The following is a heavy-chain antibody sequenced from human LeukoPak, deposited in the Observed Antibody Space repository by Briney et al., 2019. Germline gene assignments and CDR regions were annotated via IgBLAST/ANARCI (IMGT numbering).Heavy chain of an antibody. D-gene: IGHD3-10*01. Sequence: SETLSLTCAVYGGSFSGYYWSWIRQPPGKGLEWIGEINHSGSTNYNPSLESRVTISVDTSKNQFSLKLSSVTAADTAVYYCARARGVIGRQRGVGLDYWGQGTLVTVSS. CDR2: INHSGST. CDR3: ARARGVIGRQRGVGLDY. J-gene: IGHJ4*02. CDR1: GGSFSGYY. V-gene: IGHV4-34*01.